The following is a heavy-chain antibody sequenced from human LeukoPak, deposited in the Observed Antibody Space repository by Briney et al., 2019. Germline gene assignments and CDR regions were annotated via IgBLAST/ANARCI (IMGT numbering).Heavy chain of an antibody. CDR1: GFTVSNNY. V-gene: IGHV3-66*01. CDR3: AGFSHKGV. Sequence: GGSLRLSCAASGFTVSNNYMSWVRQAPGKGLEWVALIYSGGRTYYADFVKGRFTISRDNSKNTLYLQMSSLRAEDTAVYYCAGFSHKGVWGQGTTVTVSS. J-gene: IGHJ6*02. CDR2: IYSGGRT.